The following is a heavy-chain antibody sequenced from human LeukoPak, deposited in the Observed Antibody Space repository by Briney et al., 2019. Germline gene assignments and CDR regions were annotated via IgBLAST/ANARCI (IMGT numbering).Heavy chain of an antibody. J-gene: IGHJ6*02. CDR3: ARDRWFGVTLYGMDV. CDR2: ISSSSSYI. Sequence: GGSLRLSCAASGFTLSNYAMNWVRQAPGKGLEWVSSISSSSSYIYYADSVKGRFTISRDNAKNSLYLQMNSLRAEDTAVYYCARDRWFGVTLYGMDVWGQGTTVTVSS. V-gene: IGHV3-21*01. D-gene: IGHD3-10*01. CDR1: GFTLSNYA.